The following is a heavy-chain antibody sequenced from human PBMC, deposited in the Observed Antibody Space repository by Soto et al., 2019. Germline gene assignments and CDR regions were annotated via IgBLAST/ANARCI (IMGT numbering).Heavy chain of an antibody. CDR2: ISGYDGRT. CDR3: AREGDVPYYYYGMDV. D-gene: IGHD2-21*02. V-gene: IGHV1-18*01. Sequence: QVHLVQSGAEVKKPGASVKVSCKTSGYTFTSYGISWVRQAPGQGLEWLGWISGYDGRTNLAQKVQDRVTMTTDTSAXTVDMELRSLRSDDTAVYYCAREGDVPYYYYGMDVWGQGTTVTVSS. J-gene: IGHJ6*02. CDR1: GYTFTSYG.